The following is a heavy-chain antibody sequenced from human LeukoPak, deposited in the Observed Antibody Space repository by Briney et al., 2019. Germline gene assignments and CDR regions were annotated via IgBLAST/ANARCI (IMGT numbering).Heavy chain of an antibody. CDR2: VHFSGAT. D-gene: IGHD6-19*01. Sequence: SETLSLTCIVSGVSINSDNYWGWIRQSPGKGLELIGSVHFSGATHYNPSLKSRVAITLDTSKNQFSLKLNSVTAADTAIYYCAKHRMWLVGLESWGQGTLVTVSS. V-gene: IGHV4-39*01. J-gene: IGHJ1*01. CDR3: AKHRMWLVGLES. CDR1: GVSINSDNY.